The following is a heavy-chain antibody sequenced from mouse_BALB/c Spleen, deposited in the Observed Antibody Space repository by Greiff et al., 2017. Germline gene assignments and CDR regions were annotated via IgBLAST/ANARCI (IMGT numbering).Heavy chain of an antibody. CDR1: GYSFTDYN. Sequence: EVQLVESGPELVKPGASVKVSCKASGYSFTDYNMYWVKQSHGKSLEWIGYIDPYNGGTSYNQKFKGKATLTVDKSSSTAFMHLNSLTSEDSAVYYCARSPPYYGRGAWFAYWGQGTLVTVSA. D-gene: IGHD2-10*01. CDR3: ARSPPYYGRGAWFAY. J-gene: IGHJ3*01. CDR2: IDPYNGGT. V-gene: IGHV1S135*01.